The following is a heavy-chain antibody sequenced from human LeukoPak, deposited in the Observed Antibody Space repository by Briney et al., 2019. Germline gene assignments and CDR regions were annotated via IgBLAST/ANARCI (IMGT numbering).Heavy chain of an antibody. CDR2: IDWDDDK. CDR3: ARIRGSRYYFDY. Sequence: ESGPTLVNPTQTLTVTCTFSGFSLTTSGMCVSWIRQPPGKALEWLARIDWDDDKYYSTSLRTRLTISKDTSKNQVVLTMTNMDPVDTATYYCARIRGSRYYFDYWGQGTLVTVSS. CDR1: GFSLTTSGMC. J-gene: IGHJ4*02. V-gene: IGHV2-70*11. D-gene: IGHD6-13*01.